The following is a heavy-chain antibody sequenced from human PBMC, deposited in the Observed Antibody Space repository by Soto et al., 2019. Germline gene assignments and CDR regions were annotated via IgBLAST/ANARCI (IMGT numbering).Heavy chain of an antibody. V-gene: IGHV3-48*03. CDR2: ISSSGSTI. CDR3: AKGLPYCSSTSCSYP. CDR1: GFTFSSYE. D-gene: IGHD2-2*01. J-gene: IGHJ5*02. Sequence: LRLSFAASGFTFSSYEMNWVRQAPGKGLEWVSYISSSGSTIYYADSVKGRFTISRDNAKNSLYLQMNSLRAEDTAVYYCAKGLPYCSSTSCSYPWGQGTLVTVSS.